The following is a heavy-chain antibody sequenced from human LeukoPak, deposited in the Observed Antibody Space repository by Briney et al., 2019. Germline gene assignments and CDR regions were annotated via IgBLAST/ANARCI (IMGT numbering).Heavy chain of an antibody. Sequence: PGRSLRLSCAASGFTFSSYGMHWVRQAPGKGLEWVAVISYDGSNKYYADSVKGRFTISRDNSKNTLYLQMNSLRAEDTAVYYCAKESRGYYLDYWGQGTLVTVSS. J-gene: IGHJ4*02. CDR1: GFTFSSYG. CDR2: ISYDGSNK. CDR3: AKESRGYYLDY. D-gene: IGHD3-10*01. V-gene: IGHV3-30*18.